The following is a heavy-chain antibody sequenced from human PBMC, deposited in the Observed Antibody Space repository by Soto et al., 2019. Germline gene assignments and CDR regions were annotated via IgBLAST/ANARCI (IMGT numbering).Heavy chain of an antibody. Sequence: QVQLVQSGAEVKKPGASVKISCKASGYTFTSYTMNWVRQAPGQRLEWMGWINPDNGNTKSSQKFQGRVIITRDTAASKAYMDLSSLRSEDTAVYYCARGIATGQLDPWGQGTLVTVSS. J-gene: IGHJ5*02. CDR1: GYTFTSYT. D-gene: IGHD2-15*01. V-gene: IGHV1-3*01. CDR3: ARGIATGQLDP. CDR2: INPDNGNT.